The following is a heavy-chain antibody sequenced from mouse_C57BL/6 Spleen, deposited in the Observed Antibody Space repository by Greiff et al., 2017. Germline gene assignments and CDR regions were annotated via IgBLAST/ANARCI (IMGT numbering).Heavy chain of an antibody. CDR1: GYTFTSYW. V-gene: IGHV1-64*01. Sequence: QVQLQQPGAELVKPGASVKLSCKASGYTFTSYWMHWVKQSPGQGLEWIGMIHPNSGSTNYNEQFKSKATRTVDNSSRTAYMQLSSLTSEDSAFYCGARDYDDVLDYWGQGTTLTVSS. J-gene: IGHJ2*01. CDR3: ARDYDDVLDY. D-gene: IGHD1-1*01. CDR2: IHPNSGST.